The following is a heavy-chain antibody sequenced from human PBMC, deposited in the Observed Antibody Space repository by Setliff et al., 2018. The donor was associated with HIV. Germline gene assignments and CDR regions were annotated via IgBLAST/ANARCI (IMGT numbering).Heavy chain of an antibody. Sequence: GASVKVSCKASGYTFTGYYMHWVRQAPGQGLEWMGRIIPVLGLSYYAQNFQGRVTITADESTSTAYMELSSLRSEDTAVYYCASYSGSYYFILHYWGQGTLVTVSS. CDR2: IIPVLGLS. V-gene: IGHV1-69*10. CDR3: ASYSGSYYFILHY. CDR1: GYTFTGYY. J-gene: IGHJ4*02. D-gene: IGHD1-26*01.